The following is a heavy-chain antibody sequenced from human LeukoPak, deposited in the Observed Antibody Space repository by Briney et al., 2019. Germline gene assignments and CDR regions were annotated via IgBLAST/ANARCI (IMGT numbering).Heavy chain of an antibody. CDR3: ARAGYYGSGSYPRLSYYGMDV. CDR1: GFTFSSYA. J-gene: IGHJ6*02. V-gene: IGHV3-30-3*01. Sequence: PGRSLRLSCAASGFTFSSYAMHWVRQAPGKGLEWVAVISYDRSNKYYADSVKGRFTISRDNSKNTLYLQMNSLRAEDTAVYYCARAGYYGSGSYPRLSYYGMDVWGQGTTVTVSS. CDR2: ISYDRSNK. D-gene: IGHD3-10*01.